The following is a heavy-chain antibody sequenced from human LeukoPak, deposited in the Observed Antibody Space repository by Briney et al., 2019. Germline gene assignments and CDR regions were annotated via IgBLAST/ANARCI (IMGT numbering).Heavy chain of an antibody. V-gene: IGHV3-23*01. D-gene: IGHD3-10*01. CDR1: GFTFSSYA. J-gene: IGHJ4*02. CDR3: AKAPQLLWFGELLPIGPFDY. Sequence: GGSLRLSCAASGFTFSSYAMSWVRPAPGKGLEWVSAIRGSGGSTYYADSVKGRFTISRDNSKNTLYLQMNSLRAEDTAVYYCAKAPQLLWFGELLPIGPFDYWGQGTLVTVSS. CDR2: IRGSGGST.